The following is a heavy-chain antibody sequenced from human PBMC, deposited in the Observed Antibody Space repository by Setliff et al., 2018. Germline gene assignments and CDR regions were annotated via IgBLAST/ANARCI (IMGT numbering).Heavy chain of an antibody. J-gene: IGHJ4*02. Sequence: GASVKVSCKDSGYTFTGYYMRWVRQAPGQGLEWMGWINPNSGGTNYAQRFQGWVTMTRDTSISTAYMELSRLRSDDTAVYYCATDKLTTSCIDHWGPGTQVTVSS. CDR3: ATDKLTTSCIDH. V-gene: IGHV1-2*04. CDR2: INPNSGGT. D-gene: IGHD2-2*01. CDR1: GYTFTGYY.